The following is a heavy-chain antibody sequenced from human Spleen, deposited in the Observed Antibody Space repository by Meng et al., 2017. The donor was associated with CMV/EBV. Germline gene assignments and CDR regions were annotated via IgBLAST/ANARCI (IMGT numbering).Heavy chain of an antibody. Sequence: GESLKISCAASGFTFSSYAMHWVRQAPGKGLEYVSAISSNGGSTYYADSVKGRFTISRDNSKNTLYLQMGSLRAEDMAVYYCAKVRAFRYCSSTSCYSGAFDIWGQGTMVTVSS. CDR3: AKVRAFRYCSSTSCYSGAFDI. D-gene: IGHD2-2*02. V-gene: IGHV3-64*02. CDR2: ISSNGGST. J-gene: IGHJ3*02. CDR1: GFTFSSYA.